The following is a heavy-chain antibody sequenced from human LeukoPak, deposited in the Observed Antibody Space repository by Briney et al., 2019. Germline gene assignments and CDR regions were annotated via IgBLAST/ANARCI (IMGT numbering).Heavy chain of an antibody. CDR3: VRDKLTGASRLDY. D-gene: IGHD7-27*01. V-gene: IGHV3-7*03. Sequence: GGSLGLSCAASGFTFRDYWMSWVRQAPGKELEWVANIKQDGSEKYYVDSVKGRFTISRDNAKNSLYLQMNSLRVEDTAVYYCVRDKLTGASRLDYWGQGTLLTVSS. CDR2: IKQDGSEK. CDR1: GFTFRDYW. J-gene: IGHJ4*02.